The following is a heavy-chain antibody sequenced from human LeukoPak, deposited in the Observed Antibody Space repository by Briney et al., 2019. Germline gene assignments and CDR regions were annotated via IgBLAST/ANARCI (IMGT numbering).Heavy chain of an antibody. CDR2: ISSSSSYI. CDR1: GFTFSSYS. CDR3: ARDLRFGEFTTDR. J-gene: IGHJ5*02. V-gene: IGHV3-21*01. D-gene: IGHD3-10*01. Sequence: GGSLRLSCAASGFTFSSYSMNWVRQAPGKGLEWVSSISSSSSYIYYADSVKGGFTISRDNAKNSLYLQMNSLRAEDTAVYYCARDLRFGEFTTDRWGQGTLVTVSS.